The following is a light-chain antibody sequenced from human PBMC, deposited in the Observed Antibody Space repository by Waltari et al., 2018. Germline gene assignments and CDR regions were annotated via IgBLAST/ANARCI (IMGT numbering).Light chain of an antibody. CDR3: YSYAGSYSVV. V-gene: IGLV2-11*01. J-gene: IGLJ2*01. CDR2: DVS. Sequence: QSALTQPRSVSGSPGQSVTISSTGTSSDVGSYNFVSWYQQHPGKAPKLMIYDVSKRPSGVPDRFSGSKSGNTASLTISGLQAEDEADYYCYSYAGSYSVVFGGGTKLTVL. CDR1: SSDVGSYNF.